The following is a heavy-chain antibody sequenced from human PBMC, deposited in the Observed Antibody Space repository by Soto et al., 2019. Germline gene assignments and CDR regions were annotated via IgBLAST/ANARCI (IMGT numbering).Heavy chain of an antibody. CDR1: GFTFSSYG. CDR2: IWYDGSNK. J-gene: IGHJ4*02. D-gene: IGHD6-6*01. V-gene: IGHV3-33*01. CDR3: ARAGEGSSPGFDY. Sequence: QPGGSLRLSCAASGFTFSSYGMHWVRQAPGKGLEWVAVIWYDGSNKYYADSVKGRFTISRDNSKNTLYLQMNSLRAEDTAVYYCARAGEGSSPGFDYWGQGTLVTVSS.